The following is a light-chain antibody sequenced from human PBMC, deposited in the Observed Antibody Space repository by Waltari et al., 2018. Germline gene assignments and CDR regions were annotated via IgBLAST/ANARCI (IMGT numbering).Light chain of an antibody. Sequence: EVVLTQSPGTLSLSPGERATLSCRASQSVSKDLAWYQQRPGQAPRLLIYAASTRATGIPDRFSGSGSGTDFSLTISRLEPEDVAVYYCQNHERLPATFGQGTKVEIK. CDR1: QSVSKD. J-gene: IGKJ1*01. V-gene: IGKV3-20*01. CDR2: AAS. CDR3: QNHERLPAT.